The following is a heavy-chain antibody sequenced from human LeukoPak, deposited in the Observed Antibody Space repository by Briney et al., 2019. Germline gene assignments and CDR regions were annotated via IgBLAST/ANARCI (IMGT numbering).Heavy chain of an antibody. CDR2: INHSGST. CDR1: GGSFSGYY. V-gene: IGHV4-34*01. J-gene: IGHJ4*02. D-gene: IGHD6-13*01. Sequence: SETLSLTCAVYGGSFSGYYWSWIRQPPGKGLEWIGEINHSGSTNYNPSLKSRVTISVDTSKNQLSLKLSSVTAADTAVYYCARNSIAAALGFDYWGQGTLVTVSS. CDR3: ARNSIAAALGFDY.